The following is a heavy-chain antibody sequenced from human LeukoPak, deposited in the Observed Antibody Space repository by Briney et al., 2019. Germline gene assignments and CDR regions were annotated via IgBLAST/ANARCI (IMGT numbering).Heavy chain of an antibody. CDR3: VRSPRLGEFNY. CDR2: IYSGGST. J-gene: IGHJ4*02. Sequence: GGSLRLSCAASGFTVSSNYMSWVRQAPGKGLEWVSVIYSGGSTYYADSVKGGFTISSENSKNTLYLQMSSVRAQETAVFYSVRSPRLGEFNYWGQGTLVSVFS. D-gene: IGHD3-10*01. CDR1: GFTVSSNY. V-gene: IGHV3-66*02.